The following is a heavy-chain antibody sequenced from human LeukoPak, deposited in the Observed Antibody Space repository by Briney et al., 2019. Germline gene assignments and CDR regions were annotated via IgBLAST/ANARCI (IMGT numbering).Heavy chain of an antibody. J-gene: IGHJ4*02. V-gene: IGHV3-48*04. CDR1: GFTFSSYS. CDR3: ARSNYYDSSGYPSFDN. Sequence: PGGSLRLSCAASGFTFSSYSMNWVRQAPGKGLEWISYISSSSRTIYYADSVKGRFTISRDNAKNSLFLQMNSLRVEDTAVYYCARSNYYDSSGYPSFDNWGQGTLVTVSS. CDR2: ISSSSRTI. D-gene: IGHD3-22*01.